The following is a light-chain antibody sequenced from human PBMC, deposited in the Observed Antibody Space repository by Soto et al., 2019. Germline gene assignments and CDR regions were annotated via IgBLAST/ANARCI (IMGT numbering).Light chain of an antibody. CDR3: QSYDSSLSGFYV. Sequence: QSVLTQPPSVSGAPGQRVTISRTGSSSNIGAGYDVHWYQQLPGTAPKLLIYGNSDRPSGVPDRFSGSKSGTSASLAITGLQAEDEADYHCQSYDSSLSGFYVFGTGTKVTVL. CDR2: GNS. CDR1: SSNIGAGYD. J-gene: IGLJ1*01. V-gene: IGLV1-40*01.